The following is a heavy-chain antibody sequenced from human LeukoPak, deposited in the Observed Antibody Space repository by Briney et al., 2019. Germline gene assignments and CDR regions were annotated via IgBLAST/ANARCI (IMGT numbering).Heavy chain of an antibody. CDR1: GGSFSDNGW. Sequence: SETLSLTCAVSGGSFSDNGWWSWVRQSPGKGLEWIGEIYQGESTTYNPSLKSRVTISVDKSKNQFSLKLTSVTAADTAMYYCAREVAAGSHMGFDYWGQGTLVTVSS. CDR3: AREVAAGSHMGFDY. J-gene: IGHJ4*02. D-gene: IGHD6-19*01. V-gene: IGHV4-4*02. CDR2: IYQGEST.